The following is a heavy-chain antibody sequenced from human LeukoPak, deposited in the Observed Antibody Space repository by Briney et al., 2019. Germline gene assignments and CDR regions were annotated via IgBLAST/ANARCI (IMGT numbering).Heavy chain of an antibody. CDR1: GYTFTGYY. Sequence: APVKVSCKASGYTFTGYYMHWVRQAPGQGLEWMGWINPNSGGTNYAQKFQGRVTMTRDTSISTAYMELSRLRSDDTAVYYCARVESGSYYRHFDYWGQGTLVTVSS. V-gene: IGHV1-2*02. J-gene: IGHJ4*02. CDR2: INPNSGGT. CDR3: ARVESGSYYRHFDY. D-gene: IGHD1-26*01.